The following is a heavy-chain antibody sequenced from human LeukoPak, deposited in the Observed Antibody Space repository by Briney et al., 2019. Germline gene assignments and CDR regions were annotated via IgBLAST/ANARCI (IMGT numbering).Heavy chain of an antibody. CDR1: GFTFSSYA. V-gene: IGHV3-23*01. CDR2: ISGSGGST. D-gene: IGHD2-2*01. Sequence: GGSLRLSCAASGFTFSSYAMSWVRQAPGKGQEWVSAISGSGGSTYYADSVKGRFTISRDNSKNTLYLQMNSLRAEDTAVYYCAKDGDIVVVPAAMEEYFQHWGQGTLVTVSS. J-gene: IGHJ1*01. CDR3: AKDGDIVVVPAAMEEYFQH.